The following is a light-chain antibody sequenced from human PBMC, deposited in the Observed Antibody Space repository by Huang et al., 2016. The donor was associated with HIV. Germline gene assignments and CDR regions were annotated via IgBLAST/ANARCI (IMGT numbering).Light chain of an antibody. CDR2: WAS. CDR1: RSLLYSSSSKNY. Sequence: DIVMTQSPDSLAVSLGERATINCNSNRSLLYSSSSKNYLAWYKQRPGQPPNLLIYWASTRESGVPDRFSGSGSGTDFTLTITSLQAEDVAIYYCQQYYSLPLTFGGGTKVEIK. CDR3: QQYYSLPLT. J-gene: IGKJ4*01. V-gene: IGKV4-1*01.